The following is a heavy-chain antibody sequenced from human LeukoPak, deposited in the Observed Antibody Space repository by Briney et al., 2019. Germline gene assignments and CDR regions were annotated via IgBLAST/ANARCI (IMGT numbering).Heavy chain of an antibody. V-gene: IGHV1-2*02. Sequence: GASVKVSCKASGYTFTGYYMHWVRQAPGQGLEWMGWINPNSGGTNYAQKFQGRVTMTRDTSISTAYMEPSRLRSDDTAVYYCARDLGMGRNDFWSGYHVGDAFDIWGQGTMVTVSS. D-gene: IGHD3-3*01. CDR1: GYTFTGYY. CDR3: ARDLGMGRNDFWSGYHVGDAFDI. CDR2: INPNSGGT. J-gene: IGHJ3*02.